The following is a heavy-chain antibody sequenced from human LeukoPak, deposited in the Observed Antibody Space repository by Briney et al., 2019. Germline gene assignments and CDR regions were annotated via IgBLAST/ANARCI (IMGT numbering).Heavy chain of an antibody. D-gene: IGHD3-10*01. Sequence: SGTLSLTCAVSGGSISSSNWWSWIRQPPGKGLEWIGEIYHSGSTNYNPFLKSRVTISVDKSKNQLSLKLISVTAADTAVYFCAIDYGSGSFDYWGQGTLVTVSS. V-gene: IGHV4-4*02. CDR3: AIDYGSGSFDY. CDR1: GGSISSSNW. J-gene: IGHJ4*02. CDR2: IYHSGST.